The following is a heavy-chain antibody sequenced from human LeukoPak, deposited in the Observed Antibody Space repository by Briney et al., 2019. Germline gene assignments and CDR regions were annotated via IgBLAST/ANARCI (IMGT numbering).Heavy chain of an antibody. V-gene: IGHV3-23*01. CDR1: GVTFSSXA. Sequence: PGGSLRLSCAASGVTFSSXAMSWVRQAAGXXXXXXXAISGTGGRTYFADSVKGRFTISRDNSKNTLYLQMNSLRAEDTAVYYCAKGMRYDSSGYFDYWGQGTLVTVSS. J-gene: IGHJ4*02. CDR3: AKGMRYDSSGYFDY. CDR2: ISGTGGRT. D-gene: IGHD3-22*01.